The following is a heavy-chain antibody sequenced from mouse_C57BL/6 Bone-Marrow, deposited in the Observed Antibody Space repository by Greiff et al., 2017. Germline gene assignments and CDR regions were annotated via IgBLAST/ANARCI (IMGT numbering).Heavy chain of an antibody. CDR2: INPSSGYT. CDR3: ARGRLRRVFDY. Sequence: QVQLQQSGDELARPGASVKMSCKASGYTFTSYTMHWVKQRPGQGLEWIGYINPSSGYTKYNQKFKDKATLTADKSSSTAYMQLSSLTSEDSAVYYCARGRLRRVFDYWGQGTTLTVSS. D-gene: IGHD2-4*01. CDR1: GYTFTSYT. J-gene: IGHJ2*01. V-gene: IGHV1-4*01.